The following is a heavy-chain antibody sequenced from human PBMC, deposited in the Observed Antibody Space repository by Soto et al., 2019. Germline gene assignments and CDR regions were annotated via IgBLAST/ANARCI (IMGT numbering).Heavy chain of an antibody. D-gene: IGHD3-10*01. CDR2: IRSKANSYAT. CDR1: GFTFSGSA. Sequence: GGSLRLSCAASGFTFSGSAMHWVRQASGKGLEWVGRIRSKANSYATAYAASVKGRFPISRDDSKNTAYLQMNSLKTEDTAVYYCTRLYYYGSGSYRKYYYYYMDVWGKGTTVTVSS. V-gene: IGHV3-73*01. J-gene: IGHJ6*03. CDR3: TRLYYYGSGSYRKYYYYYMDV.